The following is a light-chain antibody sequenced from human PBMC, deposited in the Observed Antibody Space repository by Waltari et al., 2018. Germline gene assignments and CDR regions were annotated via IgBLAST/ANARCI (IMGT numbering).Light chain of an antibody. CDR3: AAWDGSLSGRL. CDR1: SSNIGRNY. Sequence: QSVLTQPPSASGTPRQRVSFFCSGSSSNIGRNYVFCYQQFPGPAPKLLIYRDDQRPSGVPDRFSASKGGTSAALVISAVRSEDEADYYCAAWDGSLSGRLFGGGTRLTVL. J-gene: IGLJ3*02. V-gene: IGLV1-47*01. CDR2: RDD.